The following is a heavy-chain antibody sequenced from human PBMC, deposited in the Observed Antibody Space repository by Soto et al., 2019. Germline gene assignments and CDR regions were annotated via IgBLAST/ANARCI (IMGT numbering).Heavy chain of an antibody. CDR1: GFTFSNYA. J-gene: IGHJ4*02. Sequence: GGSLRLSCVASGFTFSNYAMSWVRQAPGKGLEWVSGISASGRDTYYADSVKDRFTISRDSFKNTLYLQMNSLRAEDTGTYYCAKGKTTGWYYFDYWGQGALVTVSS. CDR3: AKGKTTGWYYFDY. V-gene: IGHV3-23*01. D-gene: IGHD1-1*01. CDR2: ISASGRDT.